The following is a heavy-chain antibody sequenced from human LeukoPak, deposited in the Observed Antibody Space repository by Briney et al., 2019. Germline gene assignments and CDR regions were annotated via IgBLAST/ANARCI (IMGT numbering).Heavy chain of an antibody. D-gene: IGHD3-22*01. Sequence: GGSLRLSCAASGFTFSTYAMSWVRQAPGKGLEWVSVISSSGGSTYDADSVKGRFTISRDNSKNTLFLQMNSLRAEDTAVYYCAKPNSGYTAFHIWGQGTMVTVSS. CDR1: GFTFSTYA. CDR3: AKPNSGYTAFHI. V-gene: IGHV3-23*01. CDR2: ISSSGGST. J-gene: IGHJ3*02.